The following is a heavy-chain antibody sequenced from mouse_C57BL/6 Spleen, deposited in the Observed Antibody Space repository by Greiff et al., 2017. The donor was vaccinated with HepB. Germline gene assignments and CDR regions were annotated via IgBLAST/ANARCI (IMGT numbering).Heavy chain of an antibody. Sequence: VQLQQPGAELVRPGSSVKLSCKASGYTFTSYWMHWVKQRPIQGLEWIGNIDPSDSETHYNQKFKDKATLTVDKSSSTAYMQLSSLTSEDSAVYYCARRGYDYDVGDAMDYWGQGTSVTVSS. CDR2: IDPSDSET. J-gene: IGHJ4*01. D-gene: IGHD2-4*01. CDR1: GYTFTSYW. V-gene: IGHV1-52*01. CDR3: ARRGYDYDVGDAMDY.